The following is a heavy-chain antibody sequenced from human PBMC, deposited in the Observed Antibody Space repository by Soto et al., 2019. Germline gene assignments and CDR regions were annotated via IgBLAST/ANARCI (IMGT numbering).Heavy chain of an antibody. CDR1: GFTFSSYA. CDR2: ISGSGGST. Sequence: PGGSLRLCCAASGFTFSSYAMSWVRQAPGKGLEWVSAISGSGGSTYYADSVKGRFTISRDNSKNTLYLQMNSLRAEDTAVYYCAKDRAAIVGITNWFDPWGQGTLVTVSS. J-gene: IGHJ5*02. V-gene: IGHV3-23*01. CDR3: AKDRAAIVGITNWFDP. D-gene: IGHD2-2*01.